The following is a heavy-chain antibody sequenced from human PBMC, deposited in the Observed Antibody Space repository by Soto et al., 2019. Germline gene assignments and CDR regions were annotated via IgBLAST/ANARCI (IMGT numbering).Heavy chain of an antibody. CDR1: GFTVSGNY. CDR3: ARDGISRWHHDY. Sequence: EVQLLESGGGLVQPGGSLRLSCAASGFTVSGNYMSWVRQAPGKGLEWVSAIYSAGSTYYAESVKGRFTISRDNSKNTLYLQMNCLRAEDTAVYYCARDGISRWHHDYWGQGTLVTVSS. J-gene: IGHJ4*02. D-gene: IGHD3-3*02. CDR2: IYSAGST. V-gene: IGHV3-66*01.